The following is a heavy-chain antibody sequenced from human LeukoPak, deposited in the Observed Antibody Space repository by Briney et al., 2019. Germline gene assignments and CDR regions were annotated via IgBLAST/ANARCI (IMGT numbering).Heavy chain of an antibody. CDR3: ARSDYHNSGSHTVFDAFDI. D-gene: IGHD3-10*01. CDR1: GGSISRYY. J-gene: IGHJ3*02. CDR2: IDDSGNT. V-gene: IGHV4-59*01. Sequence: TSETLSLTCTVSGGSISRYYWSWIRRPPGKGLEWIGYIDDSGNTNYNPSLKSQVTISVDKSKNQFSLKLSFVTAADTAMYYCARSDYHNSGSHTVFDAFDIWGQGTRVAVSS.